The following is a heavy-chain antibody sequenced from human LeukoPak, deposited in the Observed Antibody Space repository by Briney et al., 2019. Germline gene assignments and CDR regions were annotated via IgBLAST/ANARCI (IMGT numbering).Heavy chain of an antibody. J-gene: IGHJ4*02. CDR2: ISGSGGST. V-gene: IGHV3-23*01. CDR3: AKERDIRGYSYGYVDY. D-gene: IGHD5-18*01. Sequence: PGGSLRLSCAASGFTFSSYAMSWVRQAPGKGLEWVSAISGSGGSTYYADSVKGRFTISRDNSKNTLYLQMNSLRAEDTAVYYCAKERDIRGYSYGYVDYWGQGTLVTVSS. CDR1: GFTFSSYA.